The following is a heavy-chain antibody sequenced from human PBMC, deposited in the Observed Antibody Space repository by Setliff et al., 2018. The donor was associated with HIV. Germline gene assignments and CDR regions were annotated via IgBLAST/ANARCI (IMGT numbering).Heavy chain of an antibody. D-gene: IGHD7-27*01. CDR3: ARQLSNSFDY. J-gene: IGHJ4*02. Sequence: ASVKVSCKASGYTFTGYYMHWVRQAPGQGLEWMGRINPNSGGTNYAQKFQGRVTMTRDTSISTAYMELSGLTSDDTDGYYCARQLSNSFDYWGQGTLVTVSS. V-gene: IGHV1-2*05. CDR1: GYTFTGYY. CDR2: INPNSGGT.